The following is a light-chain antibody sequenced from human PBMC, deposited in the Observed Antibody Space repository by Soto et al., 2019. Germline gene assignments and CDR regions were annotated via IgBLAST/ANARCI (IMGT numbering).Light chain of an antibody. Sequence: EIVLTQYPGTLSLSPGEGATLSCRASRSVSSSNLAWYQQKRGQSPRVIIYGGYTRAAGIPDRFSGSGSGPDFTLTISRLEPEDFAVYFCQHYGDSPWTFGQGTKVDIK. V-gene: IGKV3-20*01. CDR1: RSVSSSN. J-gene: IGKJ1*01. CDR3: QHYGDSPWT. CDR2: GGY.